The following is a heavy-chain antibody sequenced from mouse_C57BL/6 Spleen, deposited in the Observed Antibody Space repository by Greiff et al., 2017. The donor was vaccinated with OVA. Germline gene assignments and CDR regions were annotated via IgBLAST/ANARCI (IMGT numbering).Heavy chain of an antibody. CDR1: GYTFTSYD. J-gene: IGHJ4*01. Sequence: QVQLQQSGPELVKPGASVKLSCKASGYTFTSYDINWVKQRPGQGLEWIGWIYPRDGSTKYNEKFKGKATLTVDTSSSTAYRELHSLTSEDSAVYFCARLSYDYDDGYAMDYWGQGTSVTVSS. V-gene: IGHV1-85*01. CDR2: IYPRDGST. CDR3: ARLSYDYDDGYAMDY. D-gene: IGHD2-4*01.